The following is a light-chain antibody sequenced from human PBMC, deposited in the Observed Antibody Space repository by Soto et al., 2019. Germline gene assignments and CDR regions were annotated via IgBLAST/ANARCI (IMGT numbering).Light chain of an antibody. V-gene: IGLV2-23*01. CDR3: CSYARGSTLV. CDR2: EDS. CDR1: SSDVGSYNL. Sequence: QSALTQPASVSGSPGQSITISCTGTSSDVGSYNLVSWYQQHLGKAPKLMIYEDSKRPSGVSNRFFGSKSGNTASLTISGLQAEDEADYFCCSYARGSTLVFGGGTKLTVL. J-gene: IGLJ3*02.